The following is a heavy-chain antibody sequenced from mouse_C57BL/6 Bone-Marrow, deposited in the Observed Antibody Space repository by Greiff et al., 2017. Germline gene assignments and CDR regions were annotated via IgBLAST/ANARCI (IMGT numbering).Heavy chain of an antibody. D-gene: IGHD3-2*02. CDR1: GISITTGNYR. CDR3: ARETSSSGFYYFDY. Sequence: EVKLQESGPGLVKPSQTVFLTCTVTGISITTGNYRWSWIRQFPGNKLECIGYISYSGTITYNPSLTSRTTITSDTPKNHFLLEMNPLTAEDTATYYCARETSSSGFYYFDYWGQGTTLTVSS. CDR2: ISYSGTI. J-gene: IGHJ2*01. V-gene: IGHV3-5*01.